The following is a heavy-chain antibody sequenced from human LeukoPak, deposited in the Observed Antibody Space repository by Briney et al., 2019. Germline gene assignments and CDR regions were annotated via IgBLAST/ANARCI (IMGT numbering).Heavy chain of an antibody. CDR1: GGSISSSSYY. V-gene: IGHV4-39*01. CDR2: IYYSGST. D-gene: IGHD2-2*01. Sequence: SETLSLTCTVSGGSISSSSYYWGWIRQPPGKGLEWIGSIYYSGSTYYNPSLKSRVTISVDTSKNQFSLKLSSVTAADTAVYYCARPFPTDCSSTSCSIDCWGQGTLVTVSS. CDR3: ARPFPTDCSSTSCSIDC. J-gene: IGHJ4*02.